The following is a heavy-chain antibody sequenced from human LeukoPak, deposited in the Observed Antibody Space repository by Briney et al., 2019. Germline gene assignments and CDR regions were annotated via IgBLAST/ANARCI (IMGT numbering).Heavy chain of an antibody. CDR1: GFTFSSYA. D-gene: IGHD5-18*01. J-gene: IGHJ4*02. CDR3: AGDGHTGMAVYHFDY. V-gene: IGHV3-30*04. Sequence: GGSLRLSCAASGFTFSSYAMSWVRQAPGKGLEWVAVISHDGSNKYYADSVKGRFTISRDNSKNTLYLQMNSLRAEETAVYYCAGDGHTGMAVYHFDYWGQGALVTVSS. CDR2: ISHDGSNK.